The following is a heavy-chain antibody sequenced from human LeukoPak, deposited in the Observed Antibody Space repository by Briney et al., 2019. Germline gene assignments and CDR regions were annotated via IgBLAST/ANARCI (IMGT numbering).Heavy chain of an antibody. J-gene: IGHJ4*01. Sequence: PSETLSLTCTVSGFSISSSNYYWGCLRQPPGQGLEWIATIYRSGSTYMNPALNSRTTISVDTSKSQASLKLTSVTAADTAVYYCARLAVNYYFAGGGQGTLVT. CDR3: ARLAVNYYFAG. V-gene: IGHV4-39*01. CDR1: GFSISSSNYY. D-gene: IGHD2-21*01. CDR2: IYRSGST.